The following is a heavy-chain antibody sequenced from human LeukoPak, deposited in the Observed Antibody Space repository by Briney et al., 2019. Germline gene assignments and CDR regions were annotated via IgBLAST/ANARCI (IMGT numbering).Heavy chain of an antibody. J-gene: IGHJ4*02. CDR2: IYYGRTT. CDR1: AGSISSSSHH. D-gene: IGHD5-12*01. Sequence: SETLSLTCTVSAGSISSSSHHWGWIRQSPGKGLEWIGSIYYGRTTYYNPSLNSRVTISVVTSKNQFTLQLNSVTAADTAVYYCVRHDGRGGATMGALDSWGQGSLVTVSS. CDR3: VRHDGRGGATMGALDS. V-gene: IGHV4-39*01.